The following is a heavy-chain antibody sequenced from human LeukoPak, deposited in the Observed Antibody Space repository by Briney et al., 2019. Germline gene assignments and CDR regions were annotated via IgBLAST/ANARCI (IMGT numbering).Heavy chain of an antibody. CDR3: ASGVAYCSSTSCYFRGWFDP. CDR2: IYPNGGAT. V-gene: IGHV1-2*02. D-gene: IGHD2-2*01. Sequence: ASVKVSCKASGYTFTGYYMHWVRQAPGQGLEWMGYIYPNGGATKYAQKFQGRVTMTRDTSISTAYMELSGLRSDDTAVYYCASGVAYCSSTSCYFRGWFDPWGQGTLVTVSS. J-gene: IGHJ5*02. CDR1: GYTFTGYY.